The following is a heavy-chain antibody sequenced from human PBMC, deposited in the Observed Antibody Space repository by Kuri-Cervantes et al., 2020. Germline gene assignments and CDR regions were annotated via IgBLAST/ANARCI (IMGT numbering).Heavy chain of an antibody. CDR2: IYYSGST. CDR3: ASGVGSPTYFDY. CDR1: GGAFSDYY. V-gene: IGHV4-34*09. Sequence: LRLSCAVYGGAFSDYYWNWIRQPPGKGLEWIGYIYYSGSTYYNPSLKSLVTISVDTSKNQFSLKLSSVTAADTAVYYCASGVGSPTYFDYWGQGTLVTVSS. J-gene: IGHJ4*02. D-gene: IGHD3-3*01.